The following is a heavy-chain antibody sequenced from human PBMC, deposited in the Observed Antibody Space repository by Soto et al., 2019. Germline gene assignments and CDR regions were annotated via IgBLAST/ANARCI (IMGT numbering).Heavy chain of an antibody. D-gene: IGHD4-17*01. CDR2: IKRDGSEK. CDR1: GFTFSRNW. Sequence: GGSLRLSCAASGFTFSRNWMTWVRQAPGKGLEWVANIKRDGSEKYYVDSVKGRFTISRDNAKNSLYLQMNSLRAEDTAVYYCAREDYGDYVGAAVEEYYMDVWGKGTTVTVSS. V-gene: IGHV3-7*01. CDR3: AREDYGDYVGAAVEEYYMDV. J-gene: IGHJ6*03.